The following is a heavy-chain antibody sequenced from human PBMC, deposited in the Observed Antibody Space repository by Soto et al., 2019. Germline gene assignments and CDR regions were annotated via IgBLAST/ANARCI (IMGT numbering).Heavy chain of an antibody. J-gene: IGHJ4*02. CDR1: GFTFDDYA. V-gene: IGHV3-9*01. CDR3: ARSRDGYNLLASDY. Sequence: GGSLRLSCAASGFTFDDYAMHWVRQAPGKGLEWVSGISWNSGSIGYADSVKGRFTISRDNAKNSLYLQMNSLRAEDTAVYYCARSRDGYNLLASDYWGQGTLVTVSS. CDR2: ISWNSGSI. D-gene: IGHD5-12*01.